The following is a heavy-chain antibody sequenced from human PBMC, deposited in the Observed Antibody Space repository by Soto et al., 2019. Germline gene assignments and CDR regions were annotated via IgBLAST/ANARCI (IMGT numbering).Heavy chain of an antibody. CDR2: ISSSSSYI. D-gene: IGHD6-13*01. CDR1: GFTFSSYS. V-gene: IGHV3-21*01. Sequence: PGGSLRLSCAASGFTFSSYSMNWVRQAPGKGLEWVSSISSSSSYIYYADSVEGRSTISRDNAKNSLYLQMNSLRAEDTAVYYCARDSAAAGAWHYYYGMDVWGQGTTVTVSS. CDR3: ARDSAAAGAWHYYYGMDV. J-gene: IGHJ6*02.